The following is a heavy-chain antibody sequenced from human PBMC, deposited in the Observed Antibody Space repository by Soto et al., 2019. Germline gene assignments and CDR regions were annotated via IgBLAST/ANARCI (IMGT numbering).Heavy chain of an antibody. CDR3: ASGSRGYDFWSGYYEL. Sequence: SETLSLTCTVSGGSISSGGYYWSWIRQHPGKGLEWIGYIYYSGSTYYNPSLKSRVTISVDTSKNQFSLKLSSVTAADTAVYYCASGSRGYDFWSGYYELWGQGTLVTVSS. V-gene: IGHV4-31*03. D-gene: IGHD3-3*01. J-gene: IGHJ4*02. CDR2: IYYSGST. CDR1: GGSISSGGYY.